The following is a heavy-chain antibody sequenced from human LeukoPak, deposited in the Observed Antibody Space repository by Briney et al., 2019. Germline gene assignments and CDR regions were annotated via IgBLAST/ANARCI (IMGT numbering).Heavy chain of an antibody. CDR1: GFTFSSYS. CDR2: ISSSSSYI. CDR3: ARGLRLRNDNLLYYYYYYGMDV. V-gene: IGHV3-21*01. D-gene: IGHD1-1*01. Sequence: GGSLRLSCAASGFTFSSYSMNWVRQAPGKGLEWVSSISSSSSYIYYADSVKGRFTISRDNAKNSLYLQMNSLRAEDTAVYYCARGLRLRNDNLLYYYYYYGMDVWGQGTTVTVSS. J-gene: IGHJ6*02.